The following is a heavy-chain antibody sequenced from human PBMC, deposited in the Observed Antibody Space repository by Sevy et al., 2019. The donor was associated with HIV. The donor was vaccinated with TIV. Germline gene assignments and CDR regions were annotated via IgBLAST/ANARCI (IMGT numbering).Heavy chain of an antibody. V-gene: IGHV3-13*01. Sequence: GGSRRLSCAASGFTFSSYDMHWVRQATGKGLEWVSAIGTAGDTYYPGSVKGRFTISRENAKNSLYLQMNSLRAGDTAVYYCARGAVYGGMDVWGQGTTVTVSS. CDR3: ARGAVYGGMDV. J-gene: IGHJ6*02. D-gene: IGHD2-8*01. CDR2: IGTAGDT. CDR1: GFTFSSYD.